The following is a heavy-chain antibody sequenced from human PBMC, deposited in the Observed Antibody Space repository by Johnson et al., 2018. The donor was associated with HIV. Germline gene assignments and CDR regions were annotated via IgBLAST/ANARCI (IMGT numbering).Heavy chain of an antibody. Sequence: QVQLVESGGGVVQTGRSLRLSCAASGFIFSSYAMHWVRQAPGEGLEWVAVISYDGSNKYYADSVKGRFTISSDNSKNTLYLQMNGLRAEDTAVYYCARGGLEYSSALGLGYAFDVWGQGTVVTVSS. CDR3: ARGGLEYSSALGLGYAFDV. V-gene: IGHV3-30-3*01. CDR1: GFIFSSYA. J-gene: IGHJ3*01. D-gene: IGHD6-25*01. CDR2: ISYDGSNK.